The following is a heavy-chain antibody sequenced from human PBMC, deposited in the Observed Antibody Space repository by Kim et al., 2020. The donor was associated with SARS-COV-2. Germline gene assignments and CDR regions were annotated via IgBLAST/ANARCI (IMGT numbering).Heavy chain of an antibody. CDR3: ARARPDYYGSVSPKYYFDY. V-gene: IGHV4-34*01. J-gene: IGHJ4*02. Sequence: SETLSLTCAVYGGSFSGYYWSWIRQPPGKGLEWIGEINHSGSTNYNPSLKSRVTISVDTSKNQFSLKLSSVTAADTAVYYCARARPDYYGSVSPKYYFDYWGQESLNTVSS. CDR2: INHSGST. D-gene: IGHD3-10*01. CDR1: GGSFSGYY.